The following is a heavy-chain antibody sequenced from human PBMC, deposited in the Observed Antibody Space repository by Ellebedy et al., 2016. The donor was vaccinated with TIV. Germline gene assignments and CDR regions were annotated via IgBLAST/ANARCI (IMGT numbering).Heavy chain of an antibody. D-gene: IGHD3-16*01. Sequence: GESLKISCVTSGFTFSDYGMHWVRQAPGKGLEWVANISNDGRSKKHGDSVRGRFTISRDNSKSTLYLQMDNLRDDDTAVYYCAPGGTTKVKKGFGYWGQGTLVTVSS. CDR3: APGGTTKVKKGFGY. CDR1: GFTFSDYG. J-gene: IGHJ4*02. V-gene: IGHV3-30*03. CDR2: ISNDGRSK.